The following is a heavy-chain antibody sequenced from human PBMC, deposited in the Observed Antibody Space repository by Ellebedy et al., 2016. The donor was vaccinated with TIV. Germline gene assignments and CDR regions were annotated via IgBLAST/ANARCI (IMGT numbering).Heavy chain of an antibody. CDR1: GYTFTSYG. CDR2: ISTYNGNT. V-gene: IGHV1-18*04. D-gene: IGHD6-13*01. CDR3: AREVGPAAGTDF. Sequence: ASVKVSCKASGYTFTSYGIHWVRQASGQGLQWMGWISTYNGNTDYSQRFQGRVTMTTDTSTSTAYMELRSLRSDDTAIFYCAREVGPAAGTDFWGQGTLVTVSS. J-gene: IGHJ4*02.